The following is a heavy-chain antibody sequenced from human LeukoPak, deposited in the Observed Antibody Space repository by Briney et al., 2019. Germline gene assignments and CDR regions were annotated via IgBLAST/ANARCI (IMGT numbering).Heavy chain of an antibody. V-gene: IGHV3-23*01. CDR2: ISGSGGST. J-gene: IGHJ3*02. CDR1: GFTFSSYA. D-gene: IGHD3-10*01. CDR3: AKESPQFGELLGDAFDI. Sequence: PGGSLRLSCAASGFTFSSYAMSWVRQAPGKGLEWVAAISGSGGSTYYADSVKGRFTISRDNSKNTLYLQMNSLRAEDTAVYYCAKESPQFGELLGDAFDIWGEGTMVTVSS.